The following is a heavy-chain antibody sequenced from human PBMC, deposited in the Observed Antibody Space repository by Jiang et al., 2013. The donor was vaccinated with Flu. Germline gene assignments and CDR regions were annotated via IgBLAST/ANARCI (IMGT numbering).Heavy chain of an antibody. D-gene: IGHD4-17*01. V-gene: IGHV3-7*01. CDR2: IKPDGSNQ. J-gene: IGHJ4*02. Sequence: VQLVESGGGLVQPGGSLRLSCAASGFTFSSYWMAWVRQAPGKGLEWVANIKPDGSNQYYMDSVKGRFTISRDNTQNSLSLEMNSLRVDDTAVYYCARDYGDSYWGQGTLVTVSS. CDR3: ARDYGDSY. CDR1: GFTFSSYW.